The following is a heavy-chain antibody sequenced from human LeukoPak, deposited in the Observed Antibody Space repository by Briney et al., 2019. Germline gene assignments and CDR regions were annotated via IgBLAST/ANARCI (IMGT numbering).Heavy chain of an antibody. CDR1: GGSISSSSYY. V-gene: IGHV4-39*01. D-gene: IGHD1-20*01. Sequence: SETLSLTCTVSGGSISSSSYYWGWIRQPPGKGLEWIGSIYYSGSTYYNPSLKSRVTISVDTSKNQFSLKLSSVTAADTAVYYYARPREITGTIYDGYWGQGTLVTVSS. CDR3: ARPREITGTIYDGY. CDR2: IYYSGST. J-gene: IGHJ4*02.